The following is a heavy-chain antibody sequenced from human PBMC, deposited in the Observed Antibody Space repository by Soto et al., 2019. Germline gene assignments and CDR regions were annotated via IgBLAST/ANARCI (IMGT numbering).Heavy chain of an antibody. CDR1: GGTFSSYA. CDR2: IIPIFGTA. V-gene: IGHV1-69*13. D-gene: IGHD5-18*01. CDR3: ARLAKRIQLWGSDAFDI. Sequence: VASVKVSCKASGGTFSSYAISWVRQAPGQGLEWMGGIIPIFGTANYAQKFQGRVTITADESTSTAYMELSSLRSEDTAVYYCARLAKRIQLWGSDAFDIWGQGTMVTVSS. J-gene: IGHJ3*02.